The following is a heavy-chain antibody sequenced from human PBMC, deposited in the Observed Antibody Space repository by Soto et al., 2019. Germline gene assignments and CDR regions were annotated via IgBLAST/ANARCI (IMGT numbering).Heavy chain of an antibody. Sequence: PGGSLRLSCVASGFIFEDYAMNWVRQGPGKGLEWVSGISWNSGTIGYADAVKGRFTISRDNAKNSLHLQMNSLRAEDTALYYCAKDVGLYYYDTSAYHYDYWGRGTQVTVSS. J-gene: IGHJ4*02. CDR3: AKDVGLYYYDTSAYHYDY. V-gene: IGHV3-9*01. CDR2: ISWNSGTI. D-gene: IGHD3-22*01. CDR1: GFIFEDYA.